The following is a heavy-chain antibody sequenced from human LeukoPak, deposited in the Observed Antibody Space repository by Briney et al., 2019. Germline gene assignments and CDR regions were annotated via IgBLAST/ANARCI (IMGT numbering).Heavy chain of an antibody. CDR2: IGTAGDT. J-gene: IGHJ4*02. D-gene: IGHD4-17*01. V-gene: IGHV3-13*01. Sequence: PGGSLRLSCAASGFTFSSYDMHWVRQATGKGLEWVSAIGTAGDTHYPGSVKGRFTISRENAKNSLYLQMNSLRAGDTAVYYCARGMEEDDYGDYAGDYYFDYWGQGTLVTVSS. CDR1: GFTFSSYD. CDR3: ARGMEEDDYGDYAGDYYFDY.